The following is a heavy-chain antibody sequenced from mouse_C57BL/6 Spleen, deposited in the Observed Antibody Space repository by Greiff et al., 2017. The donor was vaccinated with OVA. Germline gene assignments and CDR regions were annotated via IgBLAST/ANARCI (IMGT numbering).Heavy chain of an antibody. CDR2: INPNNGGT. CDR3: ARERLRRGAY. V-gene: IGHV1-26*01. D-gene: IGHD2-4*01. Sequence: VQLQQSGPELVKPGASVKISCKASGYTFTDYYMNWVKQSHGKSLEWIGDINPNNGGTSYNQKFKGKATLTVDKSSSTAYMELRSLTSEDSAVYYCARERLRRGAYWGQGTLVTVSA. J-gene: IGHJ3*01. CDR1: GYTFTDYY.